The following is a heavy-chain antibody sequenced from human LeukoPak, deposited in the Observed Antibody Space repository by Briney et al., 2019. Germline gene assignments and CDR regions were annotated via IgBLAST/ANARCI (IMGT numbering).Heavy chain of an antibody. CDR2: IRYDGSNK. CDR1: GFTFSSYG. V-gene: IGHV3-30*02. D-gene: IGHD2-2*01. Sequence: GGSLRLSCAASGFTFSSYGMHWVRQAPGKGLEWVAFIRYDGSNKYYADPVKGRFTISRDNSKNTLYLQMNSLRAEDTAVYYCAKDWEIVVVPAAMNYWGPGTLVTVSS. J-gene: IGHJ4*02. CDR3: AKDWEIVVVPAAMNY.